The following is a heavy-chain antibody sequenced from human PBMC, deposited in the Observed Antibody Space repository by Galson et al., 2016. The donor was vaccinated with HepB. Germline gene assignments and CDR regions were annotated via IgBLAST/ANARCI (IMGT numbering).Heavy chain of an antibody. CDR2: ISYDGRNK. CDR3: ARDYSYGFDS. CDR1: GFTFSSYG. J-gene: IGHJ4*02. Sequence: SLRLSCAASGFTFSSYGIHWVRQAPGKGLEWVTFISYDGRNKYYADSVKGRFTISRDNTKNTLYLQMNSLRADDTAVYYCARDYSYGFDSWGQGTLVTVSS. V-gene: IGHV3-30*12. D-gene: IGHD5-18*01.